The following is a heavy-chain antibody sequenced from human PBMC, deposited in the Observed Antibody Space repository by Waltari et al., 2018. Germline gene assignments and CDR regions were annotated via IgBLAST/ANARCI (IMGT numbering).Heavy chain of an antibody. V-gene: IGHV4-30-2*01. Sequence: QLQLQESGSGQVEPSQTLFLTCVVSGGSISSGGYAWSWIRQPPGKGLEWIGYIYDTGNAYYNPSLKSRLSISADKSRNQFSLTLTSVTAADTAIYYCARYFGSGTYRFDSWGQGTLVTVSS. D-gene: IGHD3-10*01. CDR1: GGSISSGGYA. J-gene: IGHJ4*02. CDR3: ARYFGSGTYRFDS. CDR2: IYDTGNA.